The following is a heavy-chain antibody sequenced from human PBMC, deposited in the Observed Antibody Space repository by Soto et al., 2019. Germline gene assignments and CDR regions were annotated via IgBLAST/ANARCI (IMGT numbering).Heavy chain of an antibody. CDR3: ARQSAKGDCFDY. CDR1: GDSISNSREF. V-gene: IGHV4-39*01. D-gene: IGHD6-25*01. Sequence: QLQLQESGPGLVKPSETLSLTCTVSGDSISNSREFWDSIRQSPGKGLEWIASIYYSGSTYYNPSLKSRVTIAVDTSRNQFSLILSAVTAADTAMYYCARQSAKGDCFDYWGPGTLVTVFS. CDR2: IYYSGST. J-gene: IGHJ4*02.